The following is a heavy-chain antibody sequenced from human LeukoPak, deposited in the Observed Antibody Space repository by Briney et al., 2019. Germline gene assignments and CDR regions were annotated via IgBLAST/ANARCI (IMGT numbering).Heavy chain of an antibody. CDR3: TTRGSGWYPFFDY. CDR2: IKSKTDGGTT. Sequence: PGGSLRLSCAASGFTFSNAWMNWVRQAPGKGLEWVGRIKSKTDGGTTDYAAPVKGRFTIARDDSKNTVSLQMNGLKPEDTAVYYCTTRGSGWYPFFDYWGQGRLVTVSS. D-gene: IGHD6-19*01. J-gene: IGHJ4*02. CDR1: GFTFSNAW. V-gene: IGHV3-15*07.